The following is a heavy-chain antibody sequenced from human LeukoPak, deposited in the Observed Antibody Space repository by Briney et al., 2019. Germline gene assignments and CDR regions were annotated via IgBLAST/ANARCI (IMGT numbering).Heavy chain of an antibody. V-gene: IGHV3-23*01. D-gene: IGHD4-17*01. CDR1: GFAFSGFA. J-gene: IGHJ4*02. CDR3: ARGRGGDYVPSRFDY. CDR2: ISGSGGNT. Sequence: GGSLRLSCSASGFAFSGFAMGWVRQAPGKGLEWVSSISGSGGNTYYADSVEGRFTISRDNTKNTLYLQMNSLRAEDTALYYCARGRGGDYVPSRFDYWGQGTLVTVSS.